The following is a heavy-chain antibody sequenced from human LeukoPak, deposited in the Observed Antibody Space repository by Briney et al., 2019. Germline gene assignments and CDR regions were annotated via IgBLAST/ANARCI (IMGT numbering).Heavy chain of an antibody. Sequence: ASVKVSCKASGYTFTGYYMHWVRQAPGQGLEWMGWINPNSGGTNYAQKFQGRVTMTRDTSISTAYMELSRLRSDDTAVYYCASGLWVGATGARFDHWGQGNLITVSS. CDR1: GYTFTGYY. D-gene: IGHD1-26*01. CDR2: INPNSGGT. J-gene: IGHJ4*02. CDR3: ASGLWVGATGARFDH. V-gene: IGHV1-2*02.